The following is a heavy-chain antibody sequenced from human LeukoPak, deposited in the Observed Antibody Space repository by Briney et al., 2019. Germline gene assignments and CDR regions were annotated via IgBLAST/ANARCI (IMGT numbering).Heavy chain of an antibody. CDR2: IGTASDT. CDR1: GFTFSSFD. CDR3: ARGPPRGKYYYMDV. J-gene: IGHJ6*03. D-gene: IGHD1-1*01. V-gene: IGHV3-13*01. Sequence: AGGSLRLSCAASGFTFSSFDMHWVRQPTGQGLEWVSTIGTASDTYYPGSVEGRFTLSRDNAKNSLYLQMNSLTAGDTAVYYCARGPPRGKYYYMDVWGNGTTVTVSS.